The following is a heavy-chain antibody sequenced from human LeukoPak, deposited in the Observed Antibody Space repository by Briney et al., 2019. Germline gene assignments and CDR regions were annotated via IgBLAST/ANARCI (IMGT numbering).Heavy chain of an antibody. CDR1: GFTVSSNY. CDR2: IYSGGST. CDR3: ARDTPISMAYGMDV. J-gene: IGHJ6*02. Sequence: PGGSLRLSCAAFGFTVSSNYMSWVRQAPGKGLEWVSVIYSGGSTYYADSVKGRFTISRDNSKNTLYLQMNSLRVEDTAVYYCARDTPISMAYGMDVWGQGTTVTVSS. V-gene: IGHV3-66*01. D-gene: IGHD3-10*01.